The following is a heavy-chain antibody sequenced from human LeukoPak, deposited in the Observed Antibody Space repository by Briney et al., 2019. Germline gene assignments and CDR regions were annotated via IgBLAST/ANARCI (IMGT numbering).Heavy chain of an antibody. CDR3: ARVLSGSSWYQNFDY. CDR1: GGTFSSYA. CDR2: IIPIFGTA. D-gene: IGHD6-13*01. J-gene: IGHJ4*02. Sequence: SVKVSCKASGGTFSSYAISWVRQAPGQGLEWMGGIIPIFGTANYAQKFQGRVTITADESTSTAYMELSSLRSEDTAVYYCARVLSGSSWYQNFDYWGQGTLVTVSS. V-gene: IGHV1-69*13.